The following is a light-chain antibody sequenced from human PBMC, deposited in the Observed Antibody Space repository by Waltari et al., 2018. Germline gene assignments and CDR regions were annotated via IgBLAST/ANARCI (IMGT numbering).Light chain of an antibody. CDR3: QNHERLPAT. V-gene: IGKV3-20*01. CDR2: AAS. CDR1: QNIGTY. J-gene: IGKJ1*01. Sequence: LTQYPGTLSLSPGERATLSCRASQNIGTYLVWYQQKPGQPTRLLMYAASRRATGVPGRFSGSGSGTDFSLTISRLEPEYFAVYYCQNHERLPATFGQGARVEIK.